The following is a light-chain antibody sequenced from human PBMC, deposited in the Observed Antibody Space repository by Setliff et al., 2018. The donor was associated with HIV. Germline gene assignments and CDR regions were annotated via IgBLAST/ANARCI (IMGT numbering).Light chain of an antibody. CDR3: SSYTSSSTPYV. CDR2: EVS. V-gene: IGLV2-14*02. CDR1: SSDVGSYNL. Sequence: QSALTQPASVSGSPGQSITISCTGTSSDVGSYNLVSWYQQHPGKAPKLMIYEVSKRPSGVSNRFSGSKSGNTASLTISGLQAEDEAHYYCSSYTSSSTPYVFGTGTKVTV. J-gene: IGLJ1*01.